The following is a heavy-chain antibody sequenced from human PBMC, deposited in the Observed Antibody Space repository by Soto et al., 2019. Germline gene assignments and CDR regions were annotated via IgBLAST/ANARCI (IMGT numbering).Heavy chain of an antibody. CDR1: GFTFSSYV. D-gene: IGHD3-10*01. Sequence: EVQLLESGGGLVQPGGSLRLSCAASGFTFSSYVMSWVRQAPGKGLEWVSAISVSGGSTYYADSVKGRFTISRDNSKNRIYLEMNSLRVEDTALYYCAKAGLTVRGVTVVPYYYYAMDFWGQGTTVTVSS. V-gene: IGHV3-23*01. CDR3: AKAGLTVRGVTVVPYYYYAMDF. J-gene: IGHJ6*02. CDR2: ISVSGGST.